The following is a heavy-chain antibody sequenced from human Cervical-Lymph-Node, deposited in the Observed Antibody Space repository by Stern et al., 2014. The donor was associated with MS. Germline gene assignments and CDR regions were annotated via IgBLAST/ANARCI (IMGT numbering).Heavy chain of an antibody. Sequence: VQLVESGLEVKKPGASVKVSCQASGYTFSDYGIPWVRQAPGQGLQWMGWIHPYNGNPDNPQNVQGIDTMNTDTSKHNAHIYARSLRSDDTAVYYCARDYEYVWGSYRHTPDYWGQGTLVTVSS. V-gene: IGHV1-18*04. CDR2: IHPYNGNP. J-gene: IGHJ4*02. CDR1: GYTFSDYG. D-gene: IGHD3-16*02. CDR3: ARDYEYVWGSYRHTPDY.